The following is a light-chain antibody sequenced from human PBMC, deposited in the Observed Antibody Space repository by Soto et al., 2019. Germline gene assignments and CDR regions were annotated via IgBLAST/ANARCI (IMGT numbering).Light chain of an antibody. J-gene: IGLJ1*01. CDR3: QVWDSSGDHYV. V-gene: IGLV3-21*04. Sequence: SYELTQPPSLSVAPGNTARITCGGNNIGSKRVHWYQQKPGQAPVLVIYYDSGRPSGIPERFSGSNSANTATLTISRVEAGDEADYYCQVWDSSGDHYVFGTGTKVTVL. CDR2: YDS. CDR1: NIGSKR.